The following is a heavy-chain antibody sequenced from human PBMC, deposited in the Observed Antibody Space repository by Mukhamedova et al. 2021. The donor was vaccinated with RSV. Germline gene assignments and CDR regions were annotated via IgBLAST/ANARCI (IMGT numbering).Heavy chain of an antibody. CDR2: ISYDGSNK. D-gene: IGHD3-22*01. V-gene: IGHV3-30*01. J-gene: IGHJ4*02. CDR3: ARASGYYYSFEY. CDR1: SSYA. Sequence: SSYAMHWVRQAPGKGLEWVAVISYDGSNKYYADSVKGRFTISRDNSKNTLYLQMNSLRAEDTAVYYCARASGYYYSFEYWGQGTL.